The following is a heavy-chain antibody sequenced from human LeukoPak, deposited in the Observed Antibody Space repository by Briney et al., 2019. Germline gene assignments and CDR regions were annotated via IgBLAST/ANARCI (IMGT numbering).Heavy chain of an antibody. CDR2: IRYDGSNK. Sequence: GGSLRLSCAASGFTFSSYGMHWVRQAPGKGLEWVAFIRYDGSNKYYADSVKGRFTISRDNSKNTLYLQMNSLRAEDTAVYYCARGRFLEWLRFDYWGQGTLVTVSS. V-gene: IGHV3-30*02. CDR3: ARGRFLEWLRFDY. J-gene: IGHJ4*02. D-gene: IGHD3-3*01. CDR1: GFTFSSYG.